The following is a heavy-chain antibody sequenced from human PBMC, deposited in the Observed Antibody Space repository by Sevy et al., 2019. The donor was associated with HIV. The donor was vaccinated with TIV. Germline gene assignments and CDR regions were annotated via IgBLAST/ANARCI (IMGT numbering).Heavy chain of an antibody. CDR1: GFTVSSNY. Sequence: GWSLRLSCAASGFTVSSNYMSWVRQAPGKGLEWVSVIYSGGSTYYADSVKGRFTISRDNSKNTLYLQMNSLRAEDTAVYYCARHAGSGWDGDYFQHWGQGTLVTVSS. V-gene: IGHV3-53*01. D-gene: IGHD6-19*01. J-gene: IGHJ1*01. CDR2: IYSGGST. CDR3: ARHAGSGWDGDYFQH.